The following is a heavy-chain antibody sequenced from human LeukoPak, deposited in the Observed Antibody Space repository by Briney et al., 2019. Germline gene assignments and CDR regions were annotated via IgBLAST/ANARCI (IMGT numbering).Heavy chain of an antibody. CDR2: ISGSGGST. CDR3: ASSTYYDFWSGYLDY. Sequence: PGGSLRLSCAASGFTFSSYAMSWVRQAPGKGLERVSAISGSGGSTYYADSVKGRFTISRDNSKNTLYLQMNSLRAEDTAVYYCASSTYYDFWSGYLDYWGQGTLVTVSS. J-gene: IGHJ4*02. V-gene: IGHV3-23*01. CDR1: GFTFSSYA. D-gene: IGHD3-3*01.